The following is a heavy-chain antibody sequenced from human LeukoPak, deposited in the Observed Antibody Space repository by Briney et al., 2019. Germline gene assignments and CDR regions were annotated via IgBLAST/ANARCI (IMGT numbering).Heavy chain of an antibody. CDR3: ARDLKGYGSSGVVDY. D-gene: IGHD6-13*01. V-gene: IGHV3-48*01. CDR1: GFTFSSYS. Sequence: GGSLRLSCAASGFTFSSYSMNWVRHAPGKGLGWDSYTSSSSTTIQYADSVKGRFTVSRDSARNSLYLQMNGLTAEDIAIYYCARDLKGYGSSGVVDYWGQGSLVTVSS. J-gene: IGHJ4*02. CDR2: TSSSSTTI.